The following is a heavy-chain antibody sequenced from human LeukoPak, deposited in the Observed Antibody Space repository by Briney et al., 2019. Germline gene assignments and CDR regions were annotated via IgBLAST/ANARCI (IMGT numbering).Heavy chain of an antibody. V-gene: IGHV3-23*01. CDR3: AILIGYCSSTSCPLGG. D-gene: IGHD2-2*01. CDR2: ISGSGGTT. J-gene: IGHJ4*02. CDR1: GFTFSTYA. Sequence: GGSLRLSCAASGFTFSTYAMSWVRQAPGKGLEWVSSISGSGGTTYYADSVKGRFTISRDNSKNTLYLQMNSLRAEDTAVYYCAILIGYCSSTSCPLGGWGQGTLVTVSS.